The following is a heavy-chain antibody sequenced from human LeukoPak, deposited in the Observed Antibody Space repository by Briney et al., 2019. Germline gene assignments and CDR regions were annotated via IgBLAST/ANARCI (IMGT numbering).Heavy chain of an antibody. CDR1: GGSISSSSYY. J-gene: IGHJ4*02. V-gene: IGHV4-39*01. Sequence: SETLSLTCTVSGGSISSSSYYWGWIRQPPGKGLEWIGSIYYSGSIYYNPSLKSRVTISVDTSKNQFSLKLSSVTAADTAVYYCARLNGLELPDWGQGTLVTVSS. D-gene: IGHD1-7*01. CDR2: IYYSGSI. CDR3: ARLNGLELPD.